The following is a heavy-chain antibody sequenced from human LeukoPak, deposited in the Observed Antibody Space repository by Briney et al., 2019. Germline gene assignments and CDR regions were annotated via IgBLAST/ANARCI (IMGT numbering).Heavy chain of an antibody. Sequence: SETLSLTCTVSGGSISSGGYYWSWIRQPPGKGLEWIGYIYHSGSTYYNPSLKSRVTISVDTSKNQFSLKLSSVTAADTAVYYCARQDWKSRFFLDYWGQGTLVTVSS. CDR1: GGSISSGGYY. CDR3: ARQDWKSRFFLDY. V-gene: IGHV4-30-2*03. D-gene: IGHD3-3*01. CDR2: IYHSGST. J-gene: IGHJ4*02.